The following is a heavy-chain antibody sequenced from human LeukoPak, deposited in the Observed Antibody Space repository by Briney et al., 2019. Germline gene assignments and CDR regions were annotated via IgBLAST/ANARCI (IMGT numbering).Heavy chain of an antibody. D-gene: IGHD2-2*01. CDR1: GGTFISYA. CDR3: ARDPEKGIVVVPAAMSD. Sequence: GASVKVSCKASGGTFISYAINWVRQAPGQGLEWMGGIIPIFGTANYAQKFQGRVTITADESTGTAYMDLSSLRSEDTAVYFCARDPEKGIVVVPAAMSDWGQGTLVTVSS. J-gene: IGHJ4*02. CDR2: IIPIFGTA. V-gene: IGHV1-69*13.